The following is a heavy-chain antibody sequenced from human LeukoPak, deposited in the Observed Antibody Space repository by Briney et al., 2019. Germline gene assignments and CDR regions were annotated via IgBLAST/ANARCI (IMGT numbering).Heavy chain of an antibody. V-gene: IGHV1-8*01. Sequence: ASVKVSCKASGYTFTSYDINWVRQATGQGLEWMGWMNPNSGNTGYAQKFQGRVTMTRNTSISTAYMELSSLRSEGTAVYYCARSPYDFWSGYSYGMDVWGQGTTVTVSS. CDR1: GYTFTSYD. D-gene: IGHD3-3*01. J-gene: IGHJ6*02. CDR2: MNPNSGNT. CDR3: ARSPYDFWSGYSYGMDV.